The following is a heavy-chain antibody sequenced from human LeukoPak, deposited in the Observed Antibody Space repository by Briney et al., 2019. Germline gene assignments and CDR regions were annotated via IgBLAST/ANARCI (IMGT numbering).Heavy chain of an antibody. V-gene: IGHV3-30*02. CDR2: IRYDGSNK. CDR3: AKDRQLWSLFDY. CDR1: GFTFSSYG. J-gene: IGHJ4*02. Sequence: GGSLRLSCAASGFTFSSYGMHWVRQAPGKGLEWVAFIRYDGSNKYYADSVKGRFTISRDNSKNTLYLQMNSLRAEDTAVYYCAKDRQLWSLFDYWGQGTLVTVSS. D-gene: IGHD5-18*01.